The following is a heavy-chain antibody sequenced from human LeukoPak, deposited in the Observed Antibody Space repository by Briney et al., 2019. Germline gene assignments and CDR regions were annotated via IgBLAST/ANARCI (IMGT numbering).Heavy chain of an antibody. CDR3: AKGYYGSGSYYYYYYGMDV. J-gene: IGHJ6*02. V-gene: IGHV3-9*01. Sequence: GGSLRLSCVGSGFTFSNYLMNWVLQAPGKGLEWVSGISWNSGSIGYADSVKGRFTISRDNAKNSLYLQMNSLRAEDTALYYCAKGYYGSGSYYYYYYGMDVWGQGTTVTVSS. CDR2: ISWNSGSI. CDR1: GFTFSNYL. D-gene: IGHD3-10*01.